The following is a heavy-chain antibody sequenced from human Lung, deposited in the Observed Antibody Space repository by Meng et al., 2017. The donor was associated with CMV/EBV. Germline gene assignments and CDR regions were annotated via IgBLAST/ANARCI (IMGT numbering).Heavy chain of an antibody. J-gene: IGHJ4*02. V-gene: IGHV3-7*01. CDR1: GFTLSSYW. D-gene: IGHD1-26*01. CDR3: ARAYRAIAY. CDR2: IKEDGSEK. Sequence: SCAASGFTLSSYWMSWVRQAPGKGLEWVANIKEDGSEKYYVDSVKGRFNISRDNAKNSLYVQMNSLRGEDTAVYYCARAYRAIAYWGQGTLVTVSS.